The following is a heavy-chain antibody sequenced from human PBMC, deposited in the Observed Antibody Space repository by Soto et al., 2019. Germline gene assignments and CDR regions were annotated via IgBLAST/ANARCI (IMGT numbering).Heavy chain of an antibody. CDR2: IIPIFGTA. D-gene: IGHD3-22*01. CDR3: ARARHYDSSGYSPFAY. Sequence: SVKVSCKASGGTFSSCAISWVRQAPGQGLEWMGGIIPIFGTANYAQKFQGRVTITADESTSTAYMELSSLRSEGTAVYYCARARHYDSSGYSPFAYWGQEPWSPSPQ. V-gene: IGHV1-69*13. J-gene: IGHJ4*01. CDR1: GGTFSSCA.